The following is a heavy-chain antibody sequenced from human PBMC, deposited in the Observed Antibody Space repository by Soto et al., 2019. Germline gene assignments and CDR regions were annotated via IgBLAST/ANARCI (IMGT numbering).Heavy chain of an antibody. CDR1: GGTFSSYA. D-gene: IGHD4-4*01. CDR3: ARGRTTVTDYYYYGMDV. V-gene: IGHV1-69*06. Sequence: QVQLVQSGAEVKKPGSSVKVSCKASGGTFSSYAISWVRQAPGQGLEWMGGIIPIFGTANYAQKFLGRVTITADKSTSTAYMELSSLRSEDTAVYYCARGRTTVTDYYYYGMDVWGQGTTVTVSS. J-gene: IGHJ6*02. CDR2: IIPIFGTA.